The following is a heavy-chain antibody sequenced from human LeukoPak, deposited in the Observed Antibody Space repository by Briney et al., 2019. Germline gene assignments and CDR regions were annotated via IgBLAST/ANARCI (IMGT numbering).Heavy chain of an antibody. J-gene: IGHJ4*02. V-gene: IGHV3-23*01. CDR3: AKDPVFGYSSSKYYFDY. CDR2: ISGSGGST. CDR1: GFTFSSYA. Sequence: GGSLRLSCAASGFTFSSYAMSWVRQAPGKGLEWVSGISGSGGSTYYADSVKARFTISRDNSKNTLYVQMNSLRAEDTAVYYCAKDPVFGYSSSKYYFDYWGQGTLVTVSS. D-gene: IGHD6-13*01.